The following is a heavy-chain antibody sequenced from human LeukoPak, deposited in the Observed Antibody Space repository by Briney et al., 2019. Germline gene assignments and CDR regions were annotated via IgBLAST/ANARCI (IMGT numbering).Heavy chain of an antibody. CDR1: GFTFSSYA. D-gene: IGHD2-2*01. V-gene: IGHV3-23*01. CDR3: AKDQCSSTSCYFTYYYGMDV. CDR2: ISGSGGST. Sequence: GGSLRLSCAASGFTFSSYAMSWVRQAPGKGLEWVSAISGSGGSTYYADSVKGRFTISRDNSKNTLYLQMNSLRAEDTAVYYCAKDQCSSTSCYFTYYYGMDVWGQGTTVTVSS. J-gene: IGHJ6*02.